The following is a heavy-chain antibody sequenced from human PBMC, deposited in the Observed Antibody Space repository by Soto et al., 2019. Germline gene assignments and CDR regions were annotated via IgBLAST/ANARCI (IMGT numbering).Heavy chain of an antibody. D-gene: IGHD3-10*01. J-gene: IGHJ4*02. CDR2: IYYSGST. CDR1: GGSISSGGYY. V-gene: IGHV4-31*03. CDR3: ARDRGHPGFDY. Sequence: LSETLSLTCTVSGGSISSGGYYWSWIRQHPGKGLEWIGYIYYSGSTYYNPSLKSRVTISVDTSKNQFSLKLSSVTAADTAVYYCARDRGHPGFDYWGQGTLVTVSS.